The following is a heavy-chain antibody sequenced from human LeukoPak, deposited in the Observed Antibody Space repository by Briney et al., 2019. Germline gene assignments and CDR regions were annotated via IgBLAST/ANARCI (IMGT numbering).Heavy chain of an antibody. CDR3: ARGYIVVVTGWFDP. V-gene: IGHV4-39*07. CDR2: IYYSGST. CDR1: GGSISSSSYY. Sequence: PSETLSLTCTVSGGSISSSSYYWGWIRQPPGKGPEWIGSIYYSGSTYYNPSLKSRVTISVDTSKNQFSLKLSSVTAADTAVYYCARGYIVVVTGWFDPWGQGTLVTVSS. D-gene: IGHD2-21*02. J-gene: IGHJ5*02.